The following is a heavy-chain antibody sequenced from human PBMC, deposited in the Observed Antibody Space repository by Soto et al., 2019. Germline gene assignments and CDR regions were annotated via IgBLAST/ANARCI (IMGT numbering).Heavy chain of an antibody. Sequence: ASETLSLTCAVSGYSISSSNWWSWVRQPPGKGLEWIGEIYHSGSTNYNPSLKSRVTISVDKSKNQFSLKLSSVTAADTAVYYCARGGLVPPAYYYYGMDVWGQGTTVTVSS. D-gene: IGHD3-9*01. V-gene: IGHV4-4*02. CDR1: GYSISSSNW. J-gene: IGHJ6*02. CDR3: ARGGLVPPAYYYYGMDV. CDR2: IYHSGST.